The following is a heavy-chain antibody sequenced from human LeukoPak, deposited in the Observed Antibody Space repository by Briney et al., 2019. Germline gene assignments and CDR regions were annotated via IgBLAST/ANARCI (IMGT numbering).Heavy chain of an antibody. D-gene: IGHD1-7*01. J-gene: IGHJ5*02. V-gene: IGHV1-2*02. CDR2: INPNSGGT. CDR3: ARDGNWNYHPLDP. Sequence: ASVKVSCKASGYTSTGHYMHWVRQAPGQGLEWMGWINPNSGGTNYVQKFKGRVTMTRDTSISTAYMELSRLTSDDTAVYYCARDGNWNYHPLDPWGQGTLVTVSS. CDR1: GYTSTGHY.